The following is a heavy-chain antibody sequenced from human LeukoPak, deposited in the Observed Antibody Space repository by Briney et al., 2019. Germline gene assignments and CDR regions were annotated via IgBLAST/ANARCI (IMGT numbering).Heavy chain of an antibody. CDR3: ARERGRGRDSPWFDY. V-gene: IGHV3-23*01. J-gene: IGHJ4*02. D-gene: IGHD1-26*01. Sequence: GGSLRLSCAASGFTFSSSAMSWVRQVPGKGLEWVSGISASGGSTSYADSVRGRFTISRDNSKNTLDLQMTGLRAEDTAVYYCARERGRGRDSPWFDYWGQGTLVTVSS. CDR1: GFTFSSSA. CDR2: ISASGGST.